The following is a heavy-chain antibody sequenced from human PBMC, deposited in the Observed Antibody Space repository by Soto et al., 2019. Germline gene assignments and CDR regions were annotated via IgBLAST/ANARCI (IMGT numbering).Heavy chain of an antibody. CDR3: ARVTYYYDSSGYYPDAFDI. CDR1: GGSISSYY. CDR2: IYYSGST. V-gene: IGHV4-59*01. J-gene: IGHJ3*02. Sequence: SETLSLICTVSGGSISSYYWSWIRQPPGKGLEWIGYIYYSGSTNYNPSLKSRVTISVDTSKNQFSLKLSSVTAADTAVYYCARVTYYYDSSGYYPDAFDIWGQGTMVTVSS. D-gene: IGHD3-22*01.